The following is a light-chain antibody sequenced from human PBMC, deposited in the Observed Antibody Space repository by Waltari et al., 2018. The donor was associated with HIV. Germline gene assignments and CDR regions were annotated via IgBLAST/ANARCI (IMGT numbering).Light chain of an antibody. CDR1: PRDVGTSAY. CDR2: DVT. J-gene: IGLJ1*01. Sequence: QSALTPPASVSGSPGQAITISCTGSPRDVGTSAYVPWYQQHPGTAPKLIISDVTERPSGISNRFSGSKSGTTASLTISGLQAEDEAEYFCCSFAGSNFVFGSGTKVTVL. V-gene: IGLV2-23*02. CDR3: CSFAGSNFV.